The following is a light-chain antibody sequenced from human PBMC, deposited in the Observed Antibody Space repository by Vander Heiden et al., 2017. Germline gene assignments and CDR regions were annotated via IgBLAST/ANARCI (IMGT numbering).Light chain of an antibody. Sequence: DIQLTQTPSSLSASVGDRVTITCRASQGIRNYLAWFQQKPGKAPKSLIYAASNLQSGVPSKFSGSGSGTDVTLTISSLQPGDFATYYCQQYNSYPPTFGGGTKVEIK. CDR1: QGIRNY. V-gene: IGKV1-16*02. CDR3: QQYNSYPPT. J-gene: IGKJ4*01. CDR2: AAS.